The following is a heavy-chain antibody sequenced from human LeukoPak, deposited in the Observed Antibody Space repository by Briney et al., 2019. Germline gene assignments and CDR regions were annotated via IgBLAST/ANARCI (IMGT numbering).Heavy chain of an antibody. CDR2: ITSDGDFT. CDR1: GFTFNSSG. V-gene: IGHV3-23*01. Sequence: GGSLRLSCAGSGFTFNSSGMSWIRQAPGKGLGWVSTITSDGDFTYYVDSVKGRFTISRDNSKNTLYLQMSSLRAEDTALYYCAKSNGIYDPVDYWGQGTLVTVSS. D-gene: IGHD3-9*01. J-gene: IGHJ4*02. CDR3: AKSNGIYDPVDY.